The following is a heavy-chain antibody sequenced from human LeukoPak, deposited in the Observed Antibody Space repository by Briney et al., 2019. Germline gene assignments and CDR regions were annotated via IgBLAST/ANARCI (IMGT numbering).Heavy chain of an antibody. J-gene: IGHJ4*02. V-gene: IGHV4-34*01. Sequence: SETLSLTCAVYGGSFSGYYWSWIRQPPGKGLEWIGEINHSGSTNYNPSLKSRVTISVDTSKNQFSLKLSSVTAADTAVYYCARGLGSSDCSSTSCDAGFDYWGQGTLVTVSS. CDR3: ARGLGSSDCSSTSCDAGFDY. CDR1: GGSFSGYY. CDR2: INHSGST. D-gene: IGHD2-2*01.